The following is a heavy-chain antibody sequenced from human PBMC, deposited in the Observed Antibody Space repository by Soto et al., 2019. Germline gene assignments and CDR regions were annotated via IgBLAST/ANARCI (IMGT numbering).Heavy chain of an antibody. CDR3: TSALFSIIRVHS. Sequence: EVQLVESGGGLVKPGGSLRLSCAASGFTLSNAWMSWVRQAPGKGLEWVGRIKSKTDGGTTDYAAPVKGRFTTSRDYSKHTLYLQLIILKPEDTAVYYYTSALFSIIRVHSCGQGTLVTVSS. CDR2: IKSKTDGGTT. J-gene: IGHJ4*02. D-gene: IGHD3-10*01. V-gene: IGHV3-15*01. CDR1: GFTLSNAW.